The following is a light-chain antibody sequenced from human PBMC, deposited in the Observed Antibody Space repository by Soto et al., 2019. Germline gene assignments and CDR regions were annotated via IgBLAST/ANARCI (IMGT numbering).Light chain of an antibody. V-gene: IGKV2-28*01. CDR1: QSLLHSNGYNY. CDR3: MQALQIPSYT. Sequence: DIVMTQCPLSLPVTPGEPASISCRSSQSLLHSNGYNYLDWYLQKPGQSPQLLIYLGSNRASGVPDRFSGSGSGTDFTLKISRVEAEDVGVYYCMQALQIPSYTLGQGTKLEIK. J-gene: IGKJ2*01. CDR2: LGS.